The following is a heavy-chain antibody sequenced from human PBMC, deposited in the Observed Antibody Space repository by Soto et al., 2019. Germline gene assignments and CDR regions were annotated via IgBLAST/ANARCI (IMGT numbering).Heavy chain of an antibody. V-gene: IGHV3-7*01. D-gene: IGHD3-22*01. CDR2: IKQDGSEK. CDR3: ARVAFIVVTGWFDP. J-gene: IGHJ5*02. CDR1: GFTFSSYW. Sequence: GGSLRLSCAASGFTFSSYWMSWVRQAPGKGLEWVANIKQDGSEKYYVDSVKGRFTISRDNAKNSLYLRMNSLRGEDTAVYYCARVAFIVVTGWFDPWGQGTLVTVSS.